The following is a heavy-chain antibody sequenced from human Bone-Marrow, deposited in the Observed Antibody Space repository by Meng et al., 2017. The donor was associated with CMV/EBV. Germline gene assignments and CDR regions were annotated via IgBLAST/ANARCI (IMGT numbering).Heavy chain of an antibody. CDR3: AKDDHYYGSGSFDY. CDR1: GFTFSSYG. CDR2: ISYDGSNK. Sequence: AYGFTFSSYGMHWVRQAPGKGLEWVAVISYDGSNKYYADSVKGRFTISRDNSKNTLYLQMNSLRAEDTAVYYCAKDDHYYGSGSFDYWGQGTLVTVSS. D-gene: IGHD3-10*01. V-gene: IGHV3-30*18. J-gene: IGHJ4*02.